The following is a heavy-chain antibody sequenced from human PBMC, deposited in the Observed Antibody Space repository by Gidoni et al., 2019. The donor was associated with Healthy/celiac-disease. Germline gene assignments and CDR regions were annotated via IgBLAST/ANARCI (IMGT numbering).Heavy chain of an antibody. CDR3: ARARLALELGMDV. V-gene: IGHV3-13*01. J-gene: IGHJ6*04. D-gene: IGHD1-7*01. CDR2: IGTAGDT. Sequence: EVQLVESGGGLVQPGGSLRLSCAASGFTFSSYDMHWVRQATGKGLEWVSAIGTAGDTYYPGSVKGRFTISRENAKNSLYLQMNSLRAGDTAVYYCARARLALELGMDVWGKGTTVTVSS. CDR1: GFTFSSYD.